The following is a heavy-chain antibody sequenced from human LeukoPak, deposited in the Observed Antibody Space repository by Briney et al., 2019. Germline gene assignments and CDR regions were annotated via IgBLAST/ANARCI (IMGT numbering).Heavy chain of an antibody. CDR3: AKDSGSTNYFDY. V-gene: IGHV3-33*06. D-gene: IGHD2-15*01. CDR1: GCTFSRYY. CDR2: IWYDGSNK. J-gene: IGHJ4*02. Sequence: WGSLTLTCAASGCTFSRYYLHWIRQAPGKGLEWVAIIWYDGSNKYYADSVKGRFTISRDNSKNALYLQMNSLRAEDTAVYYCAKDSGSTNYFDYWGQGTLVTVSS.